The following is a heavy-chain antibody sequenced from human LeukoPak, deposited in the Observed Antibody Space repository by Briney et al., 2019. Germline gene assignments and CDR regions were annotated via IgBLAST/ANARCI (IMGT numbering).Heavy chain of an antibody. CDR3: ARALPGYDSSGYSANYYYYYMDV. CDR2: IIPIFGAA. J-gene: IGHJ6*03. D-gene: IGHD3-22*01. Sequence: GASVKVPFKASGGTFSSYAISWVRQAPGQGLEWMGGIIPIFGAANYAQKFQGRVTITTDESTSTAYMELSSLRSEDTAVYYCARALPGYDSSGYSANYYYYYMDVWGKGTTVTVSS. V-gene: IGHV1-69*05. CDR1: GGTFSSYA.